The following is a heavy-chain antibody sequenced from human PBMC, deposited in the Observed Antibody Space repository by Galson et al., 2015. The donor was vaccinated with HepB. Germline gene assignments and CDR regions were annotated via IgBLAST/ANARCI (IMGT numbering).Heavy chain of an antibody. J-gene: IGHJ4*02. CDR1: GYTFTAYY. D-gene: IGHD6-13*01. Sequence: SVKVSCKASGYTFTAYYLHWVRQAPGQGLAWMGRINPHTGDTNYAQPFQGRVTMTRDTSISTAYMELSRLSSDDTVVYYCTKEGSSNDFDFWGQGTLVTVSS. CDR3: TKEGSSNDFDF. CDR2: INPHTGDT. V-gene: IGHV1-2*05.